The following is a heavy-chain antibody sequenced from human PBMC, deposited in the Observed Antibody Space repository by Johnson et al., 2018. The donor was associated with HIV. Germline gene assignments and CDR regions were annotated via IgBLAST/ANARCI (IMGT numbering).Heavy chain of an antibody. V-gene: IGHV3-33*08. CDR3: TTYYDSSGYYFGPNAFDM. CDR1: GFSFSYYG. CDR2: IWSDGSHK. Sequence: QVQLVESGGGLVQPGGSLILSCAASGFSFSYYGMHWVRQAPGKGLEWVAVIWSDGSHKYYVDSVKGRFTISRDNSKNTLYLQMNSLKTEDTAVYYCTTYYDSSGYYFGPNAFDMWGQGTMVTVS. D-gene: IGHD3-22*01. J-gene: IGHJ3*02.